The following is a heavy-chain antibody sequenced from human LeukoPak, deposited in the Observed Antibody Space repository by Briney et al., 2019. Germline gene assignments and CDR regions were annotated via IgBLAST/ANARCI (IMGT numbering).Heavy chain of an antibody. Sequence: QPGGSLRLSCAASGFTFSSYAMSWVRQAPGKGLEWVSAISGSGISTYYADSVKGRFTISRDNSKNTLYLQMNSLRAEDTAVYYCAKDFSRGRYSYGFMDSWGQGTLVTVSS. J-gene: IGHJ4*02. CDR3: AKDFSRGRYSYGFMDS. CDR2: ISGSGIST. V-gene: IGHV3-23*01. CDR1: GFTFSSYA. D-gene: IGHD5-18*01.